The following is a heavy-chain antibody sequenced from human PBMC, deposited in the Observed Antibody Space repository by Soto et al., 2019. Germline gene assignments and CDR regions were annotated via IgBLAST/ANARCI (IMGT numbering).Heavy chain of an antibody. Sequence: GASVKVSCKASGYTFTSYGISWVRQAPGQGLEWMGWISAYNGNTNYAQKLQGRVTMTTDTSTSTAYMELRSLRSDDTAVYYCARARFLEWLSGFDPWGQGTLVTVSS. D-gene: IGHD3-3*01. CDR3: ARARFLEWLSGFDP. CDR2: ISAYNGNT. V-gene: IGHV1-18*01. J-gene: IGHJ5*02. CDR1: GYTFTSYG.